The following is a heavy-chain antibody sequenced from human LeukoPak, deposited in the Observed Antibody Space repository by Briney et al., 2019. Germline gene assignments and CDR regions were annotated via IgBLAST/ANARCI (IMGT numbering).Heavy chain of an antibody. D-gene: IGHD3-10*01. Sequence: SETLSLTCSASGGTINTHYWSWIRQPPGKGLEWIGYIFYSGSTKYIPSFKSRVTTSVDRANSQFSLKLRSVTAADTAVYYCARGTGYAYGSSVWGQGLLVTVSS. CDR2: IFYSGST. V-gene: IGHV4-59*11. CDR3: ARGTGYAYGSSV. J-gene: IGHJ4*02. CDR1: GGTINTHY.